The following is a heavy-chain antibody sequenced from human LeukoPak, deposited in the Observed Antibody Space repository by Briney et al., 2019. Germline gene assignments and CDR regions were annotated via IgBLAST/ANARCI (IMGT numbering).Heavy chain of an antibody. CDR2: IRYDGSNK. CDR1: GFTFSSYG. D-gene: IGHD3-10*01. Sequence: GGSLRLSCAASGFTFSSYGMHWVRQAPGKGLEWVAFIRYDGSNKYYADSVKGRFTISRDNSKNTLYLQMNSLRAEDTAVYYCAKDSTYYYGSGTTPPDYWGQGTLVTVSS. CDR3: AKDSTYYYGSGTTPPDY. J-gene: IGHJ4*02. V-gene: IGHV3-30*02.